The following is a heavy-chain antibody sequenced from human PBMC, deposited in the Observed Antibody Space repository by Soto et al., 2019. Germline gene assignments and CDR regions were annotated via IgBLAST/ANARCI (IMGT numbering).Heavy chain of an antibody. J-gene: IGHJ5*02. CDR1: GGSFSGYY. V-gene: IGHV4-34*01. CDR2: IRRSVSA. Sequence: SETLSLTCAVSGGSFSGYYWNWIRQPPGKGLEWLGEIRRSVSATYNPSLKGRVTMSVDTSKNQISLRLSSVTAADTAVYYCARGQRFSDWFDPWCQGTLVTVSS. D-gene: IGHD3-3*01. CDR3: ARGQRFSDWFDP.